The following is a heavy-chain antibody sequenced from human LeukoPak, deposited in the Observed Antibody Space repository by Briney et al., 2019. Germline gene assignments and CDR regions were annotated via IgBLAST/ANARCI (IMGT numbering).Heavy chain of an antibody. Sequence: SSETLSLTFSVSGVSVGSAGDYWTWIRQPPGKGLEWIGYMYYSGNSNYNPFLKSRVTMSLDPSKNRFSLKLSSVTAADTAVYYCARSQSQSGSYRYYFTYWGQGTLVTVSS. J-gene: IGHJ4*02. CDR1: GVSVGSAGDY. D-gene: IGHD1-26*01. V-gene: IGHV4-61*08. CDR3: ARSQSQSGSYRYYFTY. CDR2: MYYSGNS.